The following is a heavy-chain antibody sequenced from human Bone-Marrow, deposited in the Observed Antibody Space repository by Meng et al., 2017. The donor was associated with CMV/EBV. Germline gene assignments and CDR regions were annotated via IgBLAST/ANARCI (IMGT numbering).Heavy chain of an antibody. Sequence: FTSYAMKWVRQAPGQGLEWMGGIIPIFGTANYAQKFQGRVTITADESTSTAYMELSSLRSEDTAVYYCARDSNIVVVPSHYYYGMDVWGQGTTVTVSS. V-gene: IGHV1-69*01. CDR3: ARDSNIVVVPSHYYYGMDV. CDR1: FTSYA. CDR2: IIPIFGTA. J-gene: IGHJ6*02. D-gene: IGHD2-2*01.